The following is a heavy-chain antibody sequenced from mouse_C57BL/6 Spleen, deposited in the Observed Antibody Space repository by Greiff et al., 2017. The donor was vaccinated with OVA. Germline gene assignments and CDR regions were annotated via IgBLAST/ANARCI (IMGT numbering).Heavy chain of an antibody. CDR2: IRLKSDNYAT. CDR1: GFTFSNYW. CDR3: APTGTEFAY. V-gene: IGHV6-3*01. Sequence: EVMLVESGGGLVQPGGSMKLSCVASGFTFSNYWMNWVRQSPEKGLEWVAQIRLKSDNYATHYAESVKGRFTISRDDSKSSVDLQMNNLRAEDAGIYYCAPTGTEFAYWGQGTLVTVSA. J-gene: IGHJ3*01. D-gene: IGHD4-1*01.